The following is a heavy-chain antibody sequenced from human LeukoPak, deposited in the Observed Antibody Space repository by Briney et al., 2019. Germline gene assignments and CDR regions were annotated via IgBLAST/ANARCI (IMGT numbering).Heavy chain of an antibody. CDR3: AREGTYYYDSSGYYSPTSPFDY. CDR1: GGSISSSSYY. Sequence: SETLSLTCTVSGGSISSSSYYWGWIRQPPGKGLEWIGSIYYSGSTYYNPSLKSRVTISVDTSKNQFSLKLSSVTAADTAVYYCAREGTYYYDSSGYYSPTSPFDYWGQGTLVTVSS. J-gene: IGHJ4*02. D-gene: IGHD3-22*01. V-gene: IGHV4-39*07. CDR2: IYYSGST.